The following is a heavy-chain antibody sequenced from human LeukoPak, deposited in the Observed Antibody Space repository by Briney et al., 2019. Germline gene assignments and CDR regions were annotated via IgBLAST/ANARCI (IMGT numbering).Heavy chain of an antibody. J-gene: IGHJ4*02. CDR1: GFTFSSYA. CDR3: ARGAPVVITALIDY. V-gene: IGHV3-30*04. Sequence: GGSLRLSCAASGFTFSSYAMHWVRQAPGKGLEWVAVISYDGSNKYYADSVKGRFTISRDNSKNTLYLQMNSLRAEDTAVYYCARGAPVVITALIDYWGQGTLVTVSS. D-gene: IGHD3-22*01. CDR2: ISYDGSNK.